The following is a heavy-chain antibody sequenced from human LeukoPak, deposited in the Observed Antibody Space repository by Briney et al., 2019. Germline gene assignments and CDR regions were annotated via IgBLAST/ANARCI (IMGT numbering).Heavy chain of an antibody. Sequence: SETLSLTCTASGGSISGGSYYWSWIRQPPGKGLKWIGYIYYSGSTKYNLSLKSRVTISVDTSKNQLSLKLSSVTAADTAVYYCARGEYGLFDYWGQGTLVTVSS. V-gene: IGHV4-61*01. CDR3: ARGEYGLFDY. D-gene: IGHD2/OR15-2a*01. CDR1: GGSISGGSYY. J-gene: IGHJ4*02. CDR2: IYYSGST.